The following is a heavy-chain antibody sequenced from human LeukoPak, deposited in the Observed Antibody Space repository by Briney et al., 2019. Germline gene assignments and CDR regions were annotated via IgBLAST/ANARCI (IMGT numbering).Heavy chain of an antibody. CDR1: GGSISTDY. Sequence: SETLSLTCTVSGGSISTDYWSWIRQPAGQGLEWIGRISSSGRTNYNPSLKSRVTISVDTSKNQFSLKLSSVTAADTAVYYCARDSAFDIWGQGTMVTVSS. CDR2: ISSSGRT. J-gene: IGHJ3*02. V-gene: IGHV4-4*07. CDR3: ARDSAFDI.